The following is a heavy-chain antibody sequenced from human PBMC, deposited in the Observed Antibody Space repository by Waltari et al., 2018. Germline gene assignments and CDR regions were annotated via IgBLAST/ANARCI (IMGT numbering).Heavy chain of an antibody. CDR2: IGGAGVNT. CDR3: AKDPKS. V-gene: IGHV3-23*01. Sequence: EVQLLESGGGLVQPGGSLRLSCAASGFTFSTAAMNWVRQAPGKGLEWFSSIGGAGVNTYYTASVKGRFTISRDSSKNALYLQMNSLRVEDTAVYYCAKDPKSWGQGTLVTVSS. J-gene: IGHJ5*02. CDR1: GFTFSTAA.